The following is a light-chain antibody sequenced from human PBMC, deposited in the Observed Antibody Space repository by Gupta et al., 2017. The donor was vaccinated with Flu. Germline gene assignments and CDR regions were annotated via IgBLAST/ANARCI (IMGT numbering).Light chain of an antibody. J-gene: IGKJ1*01. CDR2: YAS. V-gene: IGKV6-21*01. Sequence: EIVLTHSPDFQSVTPKEKVTITCRASQSIGSSLHWYQQKPDQSPKLLIKYASQSCSGVPSRFSGSGSGTDFTLTISSLEAEDAATYYCQQTSSLPPTFGQGTKVELK. CDR1: QSIGSS. CDR3: QQTSSLPPT.